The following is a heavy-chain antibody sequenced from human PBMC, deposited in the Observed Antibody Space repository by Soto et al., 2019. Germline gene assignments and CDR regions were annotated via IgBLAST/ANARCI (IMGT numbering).Heavy chain of an antibody. CDR1: GGTFSSYT. CDR3: ARDHPLATTRPLLEYYYYMDV. Sequence: ASVKVSCKASGGTFSSYTISWVRQAPGQGLEWMGRIIPILGIANYAQKFQGRVTITADKSTSTAYMELSSLGSEDTAVYYCARDHPLATTRPLLEYYYYMDVWGKGTTVTVSS. D-gene: IGHD3-3*01. CDR2: IIPILGIA. V-gene: IGHV1-69*04. J-gene: IGHJ6*03.